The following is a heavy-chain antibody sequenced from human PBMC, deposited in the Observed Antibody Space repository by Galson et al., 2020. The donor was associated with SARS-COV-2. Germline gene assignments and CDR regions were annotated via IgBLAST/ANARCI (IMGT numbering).Heavy chain of an antibody. CDR2: IYSGGST. Sequence: GESLKISCAASGFTVSSNYMSWVRQAPGKGLEWVSVIYSGGSTYYADSVKGRFTISRDNSKNTLYLQMNSLRAEDTAVYYCARGDPSDYYYYGMDVWGQGTTVTVSS. V-gene: IGHV3-53*01. CDR1: GFTVSSNY. J-gene: IGHJ6*02. CDR3: ARGDPSDYYYYGMDV.